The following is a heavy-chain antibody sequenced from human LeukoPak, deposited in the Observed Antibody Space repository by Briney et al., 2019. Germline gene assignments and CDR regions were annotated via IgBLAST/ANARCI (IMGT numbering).Heavy chain of an antibody. D-gene: IGHD4-17*01. CDR2: IWYDGSNK. V-gene: IGHV3-33*01. Sequence: PGGSLRLSCAASGFTFSSYGMHWVRQAPGKGLEWVAVIWYDGSNKYYADSVKGRFTISRDNSKNTLYLQMNSLRAEDTAVYYCARDKDYGDYVDAFDIWGQGTMVTVSS. CDR1: GFTFSSYG. CDR3: ARDKDYGDYVDAFDI. J-gene: IGHJ3*02.